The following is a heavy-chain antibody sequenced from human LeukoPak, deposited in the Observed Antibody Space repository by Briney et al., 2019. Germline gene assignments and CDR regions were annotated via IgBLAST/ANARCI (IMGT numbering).Heavy chain of an antibody. D-gene: IGHD3-10*01. V-gene: IGHV3-30-3*01. CDR3: ARVGTGSWYFDL. CDR1: GFTLSSYA. Sequence: PGGSLRLSCAASGFTLSSYAMHWVRQAPGKGLEWVAVISYDGSNKYYADSVKGRFTISRDNSKNTLYLQMNSLRAEDTAVYYCARVGTGSWYFDLWGRGTLVTFSS. CDR2: ISYDGSNK. J-gene: IGHJ2*01.